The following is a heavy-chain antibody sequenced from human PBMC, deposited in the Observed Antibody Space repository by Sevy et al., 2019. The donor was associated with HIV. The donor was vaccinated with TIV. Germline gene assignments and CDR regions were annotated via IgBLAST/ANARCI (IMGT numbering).Heavy chain of an antibody. CDR3: ARVFAMLPPGRRGYYYYGMDV. CDR2: MNPNSGNT. V-gene: IGHV1-8*01. Sequence: ASVKVSCKASGYTFTSYDINWVRQATGQGLEWMGWMNPNSGNTGYPQKFQGRVTMTRNTSISTAYMELSSLRSEDTAVYYCARVFAMLPPGRRGYYYYGMDVWGQGTTVTVSS. CDR1: GYTFTSYD. D-gene: IGHD2-2*01. J-gene: IGHJ6*02.